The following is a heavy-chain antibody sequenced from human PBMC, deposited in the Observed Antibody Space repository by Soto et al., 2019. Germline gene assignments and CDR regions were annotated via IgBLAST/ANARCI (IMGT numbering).Heavy chain of an antibody. CDR2: IYHSGST. CDR3: AREGWGNDYGDYYYYYMDV. D-gene: IGHD4-17*01. CDR1: SGSISSSNW. V-gene: IGHV4-4*02. Sequence: SETLSLTCAVSSGSISSSNWWSWVRQPPGKGLEWIGEIYHSGSTNYNPSLKSRVTISVDKSKNQFSLKLSSVTAADTAVYYCAREGWGNDYGDYYYYYMDVWGKGTTVTVSS. J-gene: IGHJ6*03.